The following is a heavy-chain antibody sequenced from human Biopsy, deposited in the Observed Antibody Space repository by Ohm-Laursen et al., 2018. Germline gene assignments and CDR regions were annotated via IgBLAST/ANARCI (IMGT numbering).Heavy chain of an antibody. Sequence: SETLSLTCAVFGKTFSDYQWSWIRQPPGKGLEWIGQINQAGTTNYNPSLKSRVPISVDASKYEFSLRLTSVTAADTAVYLCGNEVHGRDYWGLGAQVTVSS. CDR2: INQAGTT. CDR3: GNEVHGRDY. J-gene: IGHJ4*02. V-gene: IGHV4-34*08. CDR1: GKTFSDYQ. D-gene: IGHD2-15*01.